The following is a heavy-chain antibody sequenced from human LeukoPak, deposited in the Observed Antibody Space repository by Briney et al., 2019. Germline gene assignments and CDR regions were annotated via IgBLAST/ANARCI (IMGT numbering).Heavy chain of an antibody. Sequence: GASVKVSCKASGYTFTSYGINWVRQATGQGLEWMGWMNPNSGNTGYAQKFQGRVTMTRNTSISTAYMELSSLRSEDTAVYYCARGLFRSWKWFDSWGQGTLVTVSS. J-gene: IGHJ5*01. CDR3: ARGLFRSWKWFDS. V-gene: IGHV1-8*02. D-gene: IGHD6-13*01. CDR1: GYTFTSYG. CDR2: MNPNSGNT.